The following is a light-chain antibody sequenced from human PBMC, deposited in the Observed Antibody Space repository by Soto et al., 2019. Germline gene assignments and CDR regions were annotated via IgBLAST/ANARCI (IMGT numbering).Light chain of an antibody. CDR3: RQYGRSLASA. CDR1: QSVSSNL. CDR2: GAS. J-gene: IGKJ4*01. Sequence: EIVLTQSPGTPSLSPGEIATLSCRASQSVSSNLLAWYQEKPGQAPRLLIYGASSRATGIPDRFSGSGSGTDFTLTISRLETEDFAVYYCRQYGRSLASAIGGGTKVDIK. V-gene: IGKV3-20*01.